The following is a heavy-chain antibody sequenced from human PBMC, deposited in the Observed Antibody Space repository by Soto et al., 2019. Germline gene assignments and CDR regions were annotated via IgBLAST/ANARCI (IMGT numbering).Heavy chain of an antibody. CDR2: IIPIFGTA. D-gene: IGHD3-22*01. CDR3: ARSSYYYDSSGYYYWYFDL. J-gene: IGHJ2*01. V-gene: IGHV1-69*13. CDR1: GGTFSSYA. Sequence: SVKVSCKASGGTFSSYAISWVRQAPGQGLEWMGGIIPIFGTANYAQKFQGRVTITADESTSTAYMELSSLRSEDTAVYYCARSSYYYDSSGYYYWYFDLWGRGTLVTVSS.